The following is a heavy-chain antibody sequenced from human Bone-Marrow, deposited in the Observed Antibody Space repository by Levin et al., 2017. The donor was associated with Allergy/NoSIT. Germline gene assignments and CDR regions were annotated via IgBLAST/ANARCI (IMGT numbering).Heavy chain of an antibody. D-gene: IGHD2-15*01. CDR1: GFRFSASF. J-gene: IGHJ5*02. CDR3: ARLGVTATSNWFDP. Sequence: GGSLRLSCAASGFRFSASFMSWVRQAPGKGLEWVANIVQDGSRTYYVDSVEGRFTISRDNAKNSLFLQMNSLRAEDTAVYYCARLGVTATSNWFDPWGQGTLVTVSS. V-gene: IGHV3-7*01. CDR2: IVQDGSRT.